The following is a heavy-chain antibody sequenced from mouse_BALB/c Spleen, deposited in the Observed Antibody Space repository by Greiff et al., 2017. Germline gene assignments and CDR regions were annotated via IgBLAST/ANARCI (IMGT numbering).Heavy chain of an antibody. CDR3: ARERTTMTPYWYFDV. Sequence: VQLQQSGAELAKPGASVKMSCKASGYTFTSYWMHWVKQRPGQGLEWIGYINPSTGYTEYNQKFKDKATLTADKSSSTAYMQLSSLTSEDSAVYYCARERTTMTPYWYFDVWGAGTTVTVSS. CDR1: GYTFTSYW. J-gene: IGHJ1*01. CDR2: INPSTGYT. D-gene: IGHD2-4*01. V-gene: IGHV1-7*01.